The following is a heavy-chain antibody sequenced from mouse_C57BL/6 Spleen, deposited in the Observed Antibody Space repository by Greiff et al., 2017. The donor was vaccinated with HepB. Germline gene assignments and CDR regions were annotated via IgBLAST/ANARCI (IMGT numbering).Heavy chain of an antibody. D-gene: IGHD1-1*01. CDR1: GFTFSSYG. J-gene: IGHJ2*01. Sequence: VQLKESGGDLVKPGGSLKLSCAASGFTFSSYGMSWVRQTPDKRLEWVATISSGGSYTYYPDSVKGRFTISRDNAKNTLYLQMSSLKSEDTAMYYCARHGGGITTVVARFDYWGQGTTLTVSS. CDR2: ISSGGSYT. V-gene: IGHV5-6*01. CDR3: ARHGGGITTVVARFDY.